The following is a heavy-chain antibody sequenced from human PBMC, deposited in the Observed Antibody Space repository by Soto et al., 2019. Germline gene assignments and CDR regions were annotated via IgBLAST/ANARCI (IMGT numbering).Heavy chain of an antibody. CDR3: SKAPSSISWPRFHFEY. J-gene: IGHJ4*02. CDR2: ITSKGGTT. CDR1: WYPSKIFA. V-gene: IGHV3-64D*06. D-gene: IGHD3-3*02. Sequence: GGPLSLSSRSHWYPSKIFAMHWDRTSPGKELEYVPAITSKGGTTYDAGSVKGRFTISRDNSKNTVYLQMSSLRPDDTAVYYCSKAPSSISWPRFHFEYLGQG.